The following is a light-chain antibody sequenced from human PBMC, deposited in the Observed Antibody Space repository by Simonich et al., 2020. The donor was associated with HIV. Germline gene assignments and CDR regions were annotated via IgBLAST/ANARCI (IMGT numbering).Light chain of an antibody. J-gene: IGLJ3*02. CDR2: EVN. CDR1: SSDIGAFNY. CDR3: QSYDSSLSANWV. V-gene: IGLV2-11*01. Sequence: QSALTQPRSVSGSPGQSVTISCTGTSSDIGAFNYVSWYQHHPGKAPKLMIYEVNKRPSGVPHRFSGSKSGTSASLAITGLQAEDEADYYCQSYDSSLSANWVFGGGTKLTVL.